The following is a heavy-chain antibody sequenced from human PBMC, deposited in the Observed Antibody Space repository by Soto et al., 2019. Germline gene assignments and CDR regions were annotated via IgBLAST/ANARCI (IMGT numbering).Heavy chain of an antibody. CDR1: GSTFSTCA. CDR2: IGGSDGST. D-gene: IGHD3-3*01. Sequence: ELQLLESGEALYKLGGSLGPSWAPLGSTFSTCARSWVRRPPGKGLRWASGIGGSDGSTYYADSVKGRFTISRDNSKNTLYLQMNSLRAEDTAVYYCAKVNYDFWSGYYDYWGQGTLVTVSS. CDR3: AKVNYDFWSGYYDY. V-gene: IGHV3-23*01. J-gene: IGHJ4*02.